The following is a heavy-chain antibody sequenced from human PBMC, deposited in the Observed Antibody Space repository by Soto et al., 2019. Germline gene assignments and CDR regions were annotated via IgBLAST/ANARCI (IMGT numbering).Heavy chain of an antibody. CDR2: ISAYNGNT. V-gene: IGHV1-18*01. D-gene: IGHD6-13*01. CDR3: ASLIAAAGPPHSPRYYYGMDV. J-gene: IGHJ6*02. CDR1: GYTFTSYG. Sequence: ASVKVSCKASGYTFTSYGISWVRQAPGQGLEWMGWISAYNGNTNYAQKLQGRVTMTTDTSTSTAYMDLRSLRSDDTAVYYCASLIAAAGPPHSPRYYYGMDVWGQGTTVTVSS.